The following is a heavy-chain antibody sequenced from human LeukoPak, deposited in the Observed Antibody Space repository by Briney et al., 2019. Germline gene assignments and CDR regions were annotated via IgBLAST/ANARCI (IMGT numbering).Heavy chain of an antibody. CDR3: AREEYCGGDCYSGFDY. CDR2: IYTSGST. Sequence: SDPLSLTCTVSGRSISSGSYLWSWIRQPAGKGLEWFGRIYTSGSTNYNPSLKSRVTISIDTSKNQFSLKLSSVTAADTAVYSCAREEYCGGDCYSGFDYWGQGTLVTVSS. D-gene: IGHD2-21*02. CDR1: GRSISSGSYL. V-gene: IGHV4-61*02. J-gene: IGHJ4*02.